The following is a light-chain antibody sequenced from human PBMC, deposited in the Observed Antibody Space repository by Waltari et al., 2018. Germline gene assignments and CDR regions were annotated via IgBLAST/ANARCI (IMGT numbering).Light chain of an antibody. CDR1: ASPKQY. V-gene: IGLV3-25*03. CDR3: QSADSSGTYVI. Sequence: SYELTQPPSVSVSPGQTATITCSGGASPKQYAYWYQQKAGQAPVLVVYKNNERPSGIPERLSGSSSGQTVTLTISGVQAEDEADYYCQSADSSGTYVIFGGGTKLTVL. J-gene: IGLJ2*01. CDR2: KNN.